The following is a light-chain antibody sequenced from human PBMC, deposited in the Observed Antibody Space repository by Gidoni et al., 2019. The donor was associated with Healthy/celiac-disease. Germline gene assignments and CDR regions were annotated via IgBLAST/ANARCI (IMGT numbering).Light chain of an antibody. J-gene: IGKJ4*01. Sequence: DIVMTQSPDSLAASLGERATINCKSSQSVLYSSNNKNYLAWYQQKPGQPPKLLIYWASTRESGVPDRFSGSGSGTDFTLTSSSLQAEDVAVYYCQQYYSTPLTFGGGTKVEIK. V-gene: IGKV4-1*01. CDR2: WAS. CDR3: QQYYSTPLT. CDR1: QSVLYSSNNKNY.